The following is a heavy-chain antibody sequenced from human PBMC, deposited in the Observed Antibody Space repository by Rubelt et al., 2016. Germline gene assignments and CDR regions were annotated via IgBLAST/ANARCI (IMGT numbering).Heavy chain of an antibody. Sequence: TFSSYAISWVRQAPGQGLEWMGGIIPIFGTANYAQKFQGRVTITADESTSTAYMELSSLRSEDTAVYYCARKSYGDTGYYFDYWGQGTLVTGSS. V-gene: IGHV1-69*01. CDR2: IIPIFGTA. D-gene: IGHD4-17*01. CDR3: ARKSYGDTGYYFDY. J-gene: IGHJ4*02. CDR1: TFSSYA.